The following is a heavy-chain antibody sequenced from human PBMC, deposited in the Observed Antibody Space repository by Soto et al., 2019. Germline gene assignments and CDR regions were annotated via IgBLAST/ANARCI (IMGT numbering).Heavy chain of an antibody. D-gene: IGHD6-19*01. V-gene: IGHV3-30-3*01. CDR1: GFTFSSYA. Sequence: QVQLVESGGGVVQPGRSLRLSCAASGFTFSSYAMHWVRQAPGKGLEWVAVISYDGSNKYYADSVKGRFTISRDNSKNTLYLQMNRLRAEDTAVYYCARDQSSGWTGESDYWGQGTLVTVSS. J-gene: IGHJ4*02. CDR2: ISYDGSNK. CDR3: ARDQSSGWTGESDY.